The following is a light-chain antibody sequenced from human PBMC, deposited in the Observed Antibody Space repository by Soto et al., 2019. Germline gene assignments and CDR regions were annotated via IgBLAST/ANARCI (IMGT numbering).Light chain of an antibody. V-gene: IGKV3-15*01. CDR1: LSVSRN. CDR3: QQYNAWPRT. CDR2: DAS. Sequence: IGITQSPSTLSVSPGERATLSCRASLSVSRNLAWYQQKPGQAPRLLIFDASTRATGIPARFSGSGSGTEFTLTITSLQSEDFAVYYCQQYNAWPRTFGQGTKVDIK. J-gene: IGKJ1*01.